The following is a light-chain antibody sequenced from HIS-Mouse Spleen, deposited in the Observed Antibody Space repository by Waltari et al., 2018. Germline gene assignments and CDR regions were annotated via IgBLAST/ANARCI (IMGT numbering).Light chain of an antibody. CDR2: DGS. V-gene: IGLV2-23*01. CDR1: SSDVGSYNL. CDR3: CSYAGSSTWV. Sequence: QSALTQPASVSGSPGLSITISCTGTSSDVGSYNLVSWYQQHPGKAPKLMIYDGSKRPAWVSNRFSGSKSGNTASLTISGLQAEDEADYYCCSYAGSSTWVFGGGTKLTVL. J-gene: IGLJ3*02.